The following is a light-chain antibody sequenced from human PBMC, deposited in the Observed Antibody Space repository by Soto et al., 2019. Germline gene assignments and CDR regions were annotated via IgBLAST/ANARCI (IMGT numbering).Light chain of an antibody. Sequence: EIVLTQSPGTLSVSPGDRVTLSCRASQSISINLAWYQHKPGQAPRLLIHGASTRATGVTARISGSGSGTELNLTISSLQSEDFTVYYCQQFRNWPWTFGQGTKVEVK. CDR1: QSISIN. CDR2: GAS. V-gene: IGKV3D-15*01. J-gene: IGKJ1*01. CDR3: QQFRNWPWT.